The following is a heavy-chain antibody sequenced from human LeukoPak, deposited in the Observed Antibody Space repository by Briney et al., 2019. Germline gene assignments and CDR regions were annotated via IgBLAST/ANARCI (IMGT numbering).Heavy chain of an antibody. D-gene: IGHD4-23*01. CDR2: INPYSGGT. CDR1: GYTFTHYY. Sequence: ASVNVSCKASGYTFTHYYVHWVRQAPGQGLEWMGWINPYSGGTKYAQKFQGRVTMTGDTSVSTAFMDLSGLGSDDTAVYYCARESTTVVTDFDFWGQGTLVSVSS. V-gene: IGHV1-2*02. J-gene: IGHJ4*02. CDR3: ARESTTVVTDFDF.